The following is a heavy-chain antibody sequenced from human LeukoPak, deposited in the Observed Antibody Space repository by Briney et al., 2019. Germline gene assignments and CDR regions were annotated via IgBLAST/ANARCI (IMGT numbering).Heavy chain of an antibody. J-gene: IGHJ4*02. V-gene: IGHV4-30-2*01. CDR2: IYHSGST. CDR1: GGSISSGGYY. D-gene: IGHD3-10*01. CDR3: GGRAYGSGSDRDY. Sequence: SETLSLTCTVSGGSISSGGYYWSWIRQPPGKGLEWIGEIYHSGSTNYNPSLKSRVTISVDKSKNQFSLKLSSVTAADTAVYYCGGRAYGSGSDRDYWGQGILVTVSS.